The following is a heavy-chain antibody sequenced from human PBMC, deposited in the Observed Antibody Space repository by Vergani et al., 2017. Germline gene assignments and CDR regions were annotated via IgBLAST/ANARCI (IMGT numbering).Heavy chain of an antibody. D-gene: IGHD1-1*01. V-gene: IGHV1-69-2*01. CDR3: ATRSRFPPRTGS. J-gene: IGHJ5*02. CDR2: IDPEDGET. Sequence: VPLVQSGAEVRKPWTTVKISCKISGYDFIDYYIHWVQQAPGKGLEWVGLIDPEDGETINAENFQGRVTITADSSTNTAYMELSSLTSEDTAVSYCATRSRFPPRTGSWGQGTLVTVSS. CDR1: GYDFIDYY.